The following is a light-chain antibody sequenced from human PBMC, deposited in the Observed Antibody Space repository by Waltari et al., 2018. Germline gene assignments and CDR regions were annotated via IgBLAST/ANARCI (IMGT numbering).Light chain of an antibody. CDR1: QSVGRS. CDR3: QHYVRLPVT. J-gene: IGKJ1*01. Sequence: EIVLTQSPGTLSLSPGERATLSCRASQSVGRSLARYQQKPGQAPRLLIYGASIRATGIPDRFSGGGSGTDFSLTISRLEPEDFAAYHCQHYVRLPVTFGQGTKVEIK. V-gene: IGKV3-20*01. CDR2: GAS.